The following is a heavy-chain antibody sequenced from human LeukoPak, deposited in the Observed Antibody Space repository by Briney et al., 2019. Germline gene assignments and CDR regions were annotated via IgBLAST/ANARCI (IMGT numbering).Heavy chain of an antibody. Sequence: GGSLRLSCAASGFTFSSYTMHWIRQAPGKGLEWVAVIWYDGSNKYYADSVKGRFTISRDNSKNTLYLQMNSLRAEDTAVYYCARADYDSSGYFDYWGQGTLVTVSS. J-gene: IGHJ4*02. CDR2: IWYDGSNK. V-gene: IGHV3-33*08. D-gene: IGHD3-22*01. CDR3: ARADYDSSGYFDY. CDR1: GFTFSSYT.